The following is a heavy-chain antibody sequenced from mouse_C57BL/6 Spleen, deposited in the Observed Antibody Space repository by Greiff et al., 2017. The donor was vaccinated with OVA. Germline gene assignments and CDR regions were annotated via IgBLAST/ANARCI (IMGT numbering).Heavy chain of an antibody. D-gene: IGHD4-1*01. CDR1: GYAFSSYW. Sequence: QVQLQQSGAELVKPGASVKISCKASGYAFSSYWMNWVKQRPGKGLEWIGQIYPGDGDTNYNGKFKGKATLTADKSSSTAYMQLSSLTSEDSAVYFCARGVTGTKAMDYWGQGTSVTVSS. V-gene: IGHV1-80*01. J-gene: IGHJ4*01. CDR2: IYPGDGDT. CDR3: ARGVTGTKAMDY.